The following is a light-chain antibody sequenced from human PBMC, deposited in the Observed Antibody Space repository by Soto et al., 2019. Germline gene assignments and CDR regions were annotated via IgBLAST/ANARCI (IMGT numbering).Light chain of an antibody. Sequence: QSALTQPASVSGSPGQSITISCTGTSSDIGANNFVSWYQQHPGKAPKVLIYEVTNRPSGISNRFSGSKSGNTASLTISGLRTDDEADYYCNSYTNTGARVFGGGTKVTVL. CDR3: NSYTNTGARV. CDR1: SSDIGANNF. J-gene: IGLJ2*01. V-gene: IGLV2-14*03. CDR2: EVT.